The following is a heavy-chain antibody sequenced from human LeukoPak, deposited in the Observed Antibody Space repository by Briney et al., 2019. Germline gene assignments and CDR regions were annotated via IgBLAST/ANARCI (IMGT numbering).Heavy chain of an antibody. J-gene: IGHJ6*03. Sequence: AGGSLRLSCAASGFTFSSYEMNWVRQAPGKGLEWVSYISSSGSTIYYADSAKGRFTISRDNAKNSLYLQMNSLRAEDTAVYYCARVRGGYSYGTGYYYMDVWGKGTTVTVSS. CDR3: ARVRGGYSYGTGYYYMDV. V-gene: IGHV3-48*03. CDR2: ISSSGSTI. D-gene: IGHD5-18*01. CDR1: GFTFSSYE.